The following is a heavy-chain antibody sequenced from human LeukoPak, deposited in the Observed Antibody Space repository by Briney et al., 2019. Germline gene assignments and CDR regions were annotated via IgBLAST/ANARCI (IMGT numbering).Heavy chain of an antibody. J-gene: IGHJ3*02. D-gene: IGHD6-13*01. CDR2: IGHTGTIT. V-gene: IGHV3-48*01. CDR3: AREKLASGYSSSWYQGAFDI. Sequence: GGSLRLSCAGSGFTFSSYSMNWVRRAPGKGLEWVSYIGHTGTITDYADSVKGRFTISRDNAKNSLYLQMNTLRAEDTAVYYCAREKLASGYSSSWYQGAFDIWGQGTMVTVSS. CDR1: GFTFSSYS.